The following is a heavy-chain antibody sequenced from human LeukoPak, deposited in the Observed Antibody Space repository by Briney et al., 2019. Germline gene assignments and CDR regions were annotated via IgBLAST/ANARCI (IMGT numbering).Heavy chain of an antibody. Sequence: GGSLRLSCAASGFTFSSYAMHWVRQAPGKGLEWVAVISYDGSNKYYADSVKGRFTISRDNSKNTLYLQMNSLRAEDTAVYYCARDYIVATIQFDYWGQGTLVTVSS. CDR2: ISYDGSNK. J-gene: IGHJ4*02. CDR1: GFTFSSYA. D-gene: IGHD5-12*01. CDR3: ARDYIVATIQFDY. V-gene: IGHV3-30-3*01.